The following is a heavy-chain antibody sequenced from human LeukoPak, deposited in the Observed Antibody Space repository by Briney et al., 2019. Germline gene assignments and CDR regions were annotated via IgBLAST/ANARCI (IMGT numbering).Heavy chain of an antibody. D-gene: IGHD3-10*01. CDR3: AKRDEDYGSGSYYNHYFDY. Sequence: GGSLRLSCAASGFTFSSYAMSWVRQAPGEGLEWVSAISGSGGSTYYADSVKGRFTISRDNSKNTLYLQMNSLRAEDTAVYYCAKRDEDYGSGSYYNHYFDYWGQGTLVTVSS. J-gene: IGHJ4*02. CDR1: GFTFSSYA. CDR2: ISGSGGST. V-gene: IGHV3-23*01.